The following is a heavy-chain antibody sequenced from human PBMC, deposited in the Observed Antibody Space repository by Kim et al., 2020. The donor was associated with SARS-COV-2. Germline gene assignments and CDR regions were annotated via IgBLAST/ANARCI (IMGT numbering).Heavy chain of an antibody. CDR3: ARAGGDYVWGSYLPFDY. Sequence: ASVKVSCKASGYTFTSYAMNWVRQAPGQGLEWMGWINTNTGNPTYAQGFTGRFVFSLDTSVSTAYLQISSLKAEDTAVYYCARAGGDYVWGSYLPFDYWGQGTLVTVSS. V-gene: IGHV7-4-1*02. CDR2: INTNTGNP. CDR1: GYTFTSYA. D-gene: IGHD3-16*02. J-gene: IGHJ4*02.